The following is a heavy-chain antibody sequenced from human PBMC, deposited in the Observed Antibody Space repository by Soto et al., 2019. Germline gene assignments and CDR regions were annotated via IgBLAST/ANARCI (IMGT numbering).Heavy chain of an antibody. J-gene: IGHJ5*02. Sequence: KPSETLSLTCAVSGGSISSGGYSWSWIRQPPGKGLEWIGYIYHSGSTYYNPSLKSRVTISVDRSKNQFSLKLSSVTAADTAVYYCARKGRGGYNWFDPWGQGTLVTVSS. V-gene: IGHV4-30-2*01. CDR3: ARKGRGGYNWFDP. CDR2: IYHSGST. D-gene: IGHD2-15*01. CDR1: GGSISSGGYS.